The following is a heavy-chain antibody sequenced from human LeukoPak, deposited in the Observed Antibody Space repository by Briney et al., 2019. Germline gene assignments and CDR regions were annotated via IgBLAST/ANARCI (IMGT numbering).Heavy chain of an antibody. J-gene: IGHJ4*02. CDR3: ARVYCSSTSCGTFDY. D-gene: IGHD2-2*01. Sequence: PSETLSLTCAVSGYSISSGYYWGWIRPPPGKGLEWIGSIYYSGSTYYNPSLKSRVTISVDTSKNQFSLKLSSVTAADTAVYYCARVYCSSTSCGTFDYWGQGTLVTVSS. CDR2: IYYSGST. CDR1: GYSISSGYY. V-gene: IGHV4-38-2*01.